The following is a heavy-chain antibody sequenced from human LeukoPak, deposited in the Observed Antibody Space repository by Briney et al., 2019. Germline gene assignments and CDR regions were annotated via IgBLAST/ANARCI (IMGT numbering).Heavy chain of an antibody. Sequence: GGSLRLSCAASGFSFSSSTMNWVRQAPGRGLEWVSSISSSGSSIYYADSVKGRFTISRDNAKNSLYLQINSLRAEDTAVYYCARDSCWLGGTIGAFDIWGQGTMVTVSS. CDR2: ISSSGSSI. CDR3: ARDSCWLGGTIGAFDI. J-gene: IGHJ3*02. CDR1: GFSFSSST. D-gene: IGHD3-10*01. V-gene: IGHV3-21*01.